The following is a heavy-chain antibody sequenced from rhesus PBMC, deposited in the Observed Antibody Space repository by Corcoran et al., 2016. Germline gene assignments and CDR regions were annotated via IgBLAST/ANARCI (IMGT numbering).Heavy chain of an antibody. J-gene: IGHJ4*01. CDR2: IYGSGSST. Sequence: QVQLQESGPGLVKPSETLSLTCAVSGGSLSSNCWSCLRPAPGQGLEWIGYIYGSGSSTNYNPSLKSRVTLSVDTSKNQLSLKLSSVTAADTAVYYCARSHFRYFDYWGQGVLVTVSS. V-gene: IGHV4S11*01. CDR3: ARSHFRYFDY. CDR1: GGSLSSNC.